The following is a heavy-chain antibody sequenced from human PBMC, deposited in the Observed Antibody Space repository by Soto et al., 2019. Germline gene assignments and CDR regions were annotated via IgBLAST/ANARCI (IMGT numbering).Heavy chain of an antibody. V-gene: IGHV2-5*02. CDR3: AHIPNYYQYDWFDP. CDR2: IYWDDDK. J-gene: IGHJ5*02. Sequence: QITLKESGPTLVKPTQTLTLTCTFSGFSLTTRGVGVGWIRQPPGKALECLALIYWDDDKRDSPSLQSRLSITNDPSKNQVVLTTTNVDPVDTATYYCAHIPNYYQYDWFDPWGQGTLVSVSS. CDR1: GFSLTTRGVG. D-gene: IGHD3-16*01.